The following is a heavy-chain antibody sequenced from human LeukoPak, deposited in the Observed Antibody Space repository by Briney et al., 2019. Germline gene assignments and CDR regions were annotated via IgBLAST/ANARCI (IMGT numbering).Heavy chain of an antibody. D-gene: IGHD2/OR15-2a*01. CDR3: ARYYGYYFDY. J-gene: IGHJ4*02. CDR2: IYTSGST. V-gene: IGHV4-61*02. CDR1: GGSISSGSYF. Sequence: SETLSLTCTVSGGSISSGSYFWSWIRQPAGKGLEWIGRIYTSGSTNYNPSLKSRVTISVDKSKNQFSLKLSSVTAADTAVYYCARYYGYYFDYWGQGTLVTVSS.